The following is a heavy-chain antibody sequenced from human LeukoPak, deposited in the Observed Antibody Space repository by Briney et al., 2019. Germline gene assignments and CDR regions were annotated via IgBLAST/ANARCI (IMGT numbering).Heavy chain of an antibody. D-gene: IGHD3-3*01. CDR1: GGSFSGYY. CDR2: INHSGST. V-gene: IGHV4-34*01. J-gene: IGHJ5*02. CDR3: ARSRPCDFSHNWFDP. Sequence: SSETLSLTCAVYGGSFSGYYWSWIRQPPGKGLEWIGEINHSGSTNHHPSLKSRVTISVDTSKNQFSLKLSSVTAADTAVYYCARSRPCDFSHNWFDPWGQGTLVTVSS.